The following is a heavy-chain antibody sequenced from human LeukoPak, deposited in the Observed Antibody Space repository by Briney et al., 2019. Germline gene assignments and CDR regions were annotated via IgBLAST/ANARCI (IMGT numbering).Heavy chain of an antibody. J-gene: IGHJ5*02. Sequence: SETLSLTCAVYGGSFSGYYWSWLRQPPGKGLEWIGEINHSGSTNYNPSLKSRVTISVDTSKNQFSLKLSSVTAADTAVYYCARARTKRPNYDFWSGYLNWFDPWGQGTLVTVSS. CDR3: ARARTKRPNYDFWSGYLNWFDP. CDR1: GGSFSGYY. V-gene: IGHV4-34*01. CDR2: INHSGST. D-gene: IGHD3-3*01.